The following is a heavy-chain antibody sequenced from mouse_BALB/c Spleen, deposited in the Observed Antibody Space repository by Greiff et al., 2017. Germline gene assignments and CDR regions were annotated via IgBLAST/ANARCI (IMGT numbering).Heavy chain of an antibody. CDR1: GYTFTSYW. V-gene: IGHV1-5*01. D-gene: IGHD1-1*01. CDR2: IYPGNSDT. J-gene: IGHJ2*01. CDR3: TRWVATVVASDD. Sequence: VQLKESGTVLARPGASVKMSCKASGYTFTSYWMHWVKQRPGQGLEWIGAIYPGNSDTSYNQKFKGKAKLTAVTSTSTAYMELSSLTNEDSAVYYCTRWVATVVASDDWGQGTTLTVSS.